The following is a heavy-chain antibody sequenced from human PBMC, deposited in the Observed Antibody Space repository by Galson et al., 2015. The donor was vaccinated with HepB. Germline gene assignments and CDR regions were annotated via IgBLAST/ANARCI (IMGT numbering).Heavy chain of an antibody. V-gene: IGHV3-21*01. D-gene: IGHD3-22*01. CDR2: ISSSGSYI. CDR1: GFTFSSYG. CDR3: AREQYDNALGYHGLDV. J-gene: IGHJ6*02. Sequence: SLRLSCAASGFTFSSYGMHWVRQAPGKGLEWVSSISSSGSYIKYADSVKGRFTISRDNVKNSLFLQMNSLRAEDTALYYCAREQYDNALGYHGLDVWGQGTTVIVSS.